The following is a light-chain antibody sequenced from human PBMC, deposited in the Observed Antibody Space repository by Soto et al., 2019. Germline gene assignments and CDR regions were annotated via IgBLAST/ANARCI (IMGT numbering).Light chain of an antibody. J-gene: IGKJ5*01. Sequence: DIPVTQSPSSLSASVGDRVTISCRASQSISGYLNWYQQKPGKAPNLLIFDASSLQSGVPSRFSGRGSGAEYTLTVSSLQLEDFATYFCQHSYSNFPITFGHGTRLESK. CDR1: QSISGY. CDR3: QHSYSNFPIT. V-gene: IGKV1-39*01. CDR2: DAS.